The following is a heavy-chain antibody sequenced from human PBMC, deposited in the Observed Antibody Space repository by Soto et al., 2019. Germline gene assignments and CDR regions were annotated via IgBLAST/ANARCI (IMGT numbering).Heavy chain of an antibody. V-gene: IGHV3-23*01. CDR1: GFTFSTYA. Sequence: EVQLLESGGVLVQPGGSLRLSCAASGFTFSTYAMTWVRQAPGKGLEWVSSISGSGGRTYYADSVKGRFTISRDNSKNTLYLQTNILRAEDTDVYYCSKAGDYHGSESYFPLDYWGQGTLVPVSS. CDR3: SKAGDYHGSESYFPLDY. CDR2: ISGSGGRT. J-gene: IGHJ4*02. D-gene: IGHD3-10*01.